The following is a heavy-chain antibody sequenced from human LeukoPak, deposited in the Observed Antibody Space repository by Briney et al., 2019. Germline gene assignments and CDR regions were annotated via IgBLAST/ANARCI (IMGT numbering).Heavy chain of an antibody. CDR2: IYYSGST. D-gene: IGHD1-1*01. V-gene: IGHV4-34*09. J-gene: IGHJ4*02. CDR3: ARAEGYNEFDY. Sequence: PSETLSLTCAVYGGSFSGYYWSWIRQPPGKGLEWIGYIYYSGSTYYNPSLKSRVTISVDTSKNQFSLKLSSVTAADTAVYYCARAEGYNEFDYWGQGTLVTVSS. CDR1: GGSFSGYY.